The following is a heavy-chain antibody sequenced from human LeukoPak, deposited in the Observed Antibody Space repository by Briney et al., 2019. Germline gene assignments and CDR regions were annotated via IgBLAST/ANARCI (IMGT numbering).Heavy chain of an antibody. CDR1: GYTFTSYA. Sequence: GASVKVSCKASGYTFTSYAFSWVRPAPGQGREWMGWISAYNGNTKYAQKFQGRVTMTTDTSTSTAYMEVRSLRSDDTALYYCARDRSSSWYYFEYWGQGALVTVSS. D-gene: IGHD6-13*01. J-gene: IGHJ4*02. CDR2: ISAYNGNT. V-gene: IGHV1-18*01. CDR3: ARDRSSSWYYFEY.